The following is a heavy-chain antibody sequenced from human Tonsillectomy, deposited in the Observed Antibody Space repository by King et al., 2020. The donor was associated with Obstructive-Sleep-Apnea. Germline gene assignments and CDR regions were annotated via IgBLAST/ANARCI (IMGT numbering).Heavy chain of an antibody. D-gene: IGHD3-3*01. CDR2: ISAYNGNT. CDR1: GYTFTSHG. CDR3: ARVQYYDFWSGYSNYYYYAMDV. Sequence: VQLVESGAEVKKPGASVKVSCKASGYTFTSHGISWVRQAPGQGLEWMGWISAYNGNTNYAQKVQGRVTMTTDTSTSPAYMDLRSLRSDDTAAFYCARVQYYDFWSGYSNYYYYAMDVWGQGTTVTVSS. V-gene: IGHV1-18*04. J-gene: IGHJ6*02.